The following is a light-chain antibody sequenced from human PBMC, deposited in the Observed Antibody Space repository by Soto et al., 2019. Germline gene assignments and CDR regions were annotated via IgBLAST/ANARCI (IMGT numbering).Light chain of an antibody. CDR3: QQSYSTLT. Sequence: IVVTLSPGSLAVSLGERATINCRSSQSVLFSTNNKNYLAWYQQKPGXPPKXLIYWASTRESGVPDRLSGSGSGTDFTLTINSLQPEDFATYYCQQSYSTLTFGPGTKVDIK. CDR2: WAS. CDR1: QSVLFSTNNKNY. J-gene: IGKJ3*01. V-gene: IGKV4-1*01.